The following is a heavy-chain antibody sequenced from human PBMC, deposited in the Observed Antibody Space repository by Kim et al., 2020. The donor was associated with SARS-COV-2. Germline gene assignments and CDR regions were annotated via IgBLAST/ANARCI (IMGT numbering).Heavy chain of an antibody. CDR2: INTNTGNP. V-gene: IGHV7-4-1*02. Sequence: ASVKVSCKASGYTFTSYAMNWVRQAPGQGLEWMGWINTNTGNPTYAQGFTGRFVFSLDTSVSTAYLQISSLKAEDTAVYYCARGNTLRELWFLSRFDPWGQGTLVTVSS. CDR1: GYTFTSYA. J-gene: IGHJ5*02. D-gene: IGHD3-16*02. CDR3: ARGNTLRELWFLSRFDP.